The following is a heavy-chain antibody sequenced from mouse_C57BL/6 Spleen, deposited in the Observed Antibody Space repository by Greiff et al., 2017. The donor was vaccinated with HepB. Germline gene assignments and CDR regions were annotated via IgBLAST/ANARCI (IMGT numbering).Heavy chain of an antibody. CDR1: GFSLTSYG. Sequence: QVQLQQSGPGLVQPSQSLSITCTVSGFSLTSYGVHWVRQSRGKGLEWLGVIWRGGSTDYNAAFMSRLSITKDNSKSQVFFKMNSLQADDTAIYYCAKTDGNYSAWFAYWGQGTLVTVSA. D-gene: IGHD2-1*01. CDR2: IWRGGST. V-gene: IGHV2-5*01. J-gene: IGHJ3*01. CDR3: AKTDGNYSAWFAY.